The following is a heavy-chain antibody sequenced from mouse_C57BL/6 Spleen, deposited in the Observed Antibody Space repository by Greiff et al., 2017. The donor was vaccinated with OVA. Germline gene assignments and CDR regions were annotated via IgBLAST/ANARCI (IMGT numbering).Heavy chain of an antibody. J-gene: IGHJ3*01. CDR3: TRDHYDVEIAY. CDR2: IRNKANNHAT. V-gene: IGHV6-6*01. Sequence: EVNVVESGGGLVQPGGSMKLSCAASGFTFSDAWMDWVRQSPEKGLEWVAEIRNKANNHATYYAESVKGRFTISRDDSKSSVYLQMNSLRAEDTGIYYCTRDHYDVEIAYWGQGTLVTVSA. CDR1: GFTFSDAW. D-gene: IGHD2-4*01.